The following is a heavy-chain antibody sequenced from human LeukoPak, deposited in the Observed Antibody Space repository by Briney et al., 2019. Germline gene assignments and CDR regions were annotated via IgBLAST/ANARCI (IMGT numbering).Heavy chain of an antibody. CDR3: ARGGTRLSDY. CDR2: IKQDGSDK. D-gene: IGHD1-7*01. J-gene: IGHJ4*02. CDR1: GLTFSTSW. Sequence: GSLRLSCAASGLTFSTSWMSWGRQAPGKGLEWVANIKQDGSDKYYVDSVKGRFTISKDNAKNSLYLQMNSLTVEDTAVYYCARGGTRLSDYWGQGTLVTVSS. V-gene: IGHV3-7*01.